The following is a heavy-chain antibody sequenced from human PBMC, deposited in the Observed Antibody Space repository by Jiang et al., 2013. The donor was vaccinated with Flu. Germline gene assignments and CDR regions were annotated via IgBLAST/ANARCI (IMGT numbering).Heavy chain of an antibody. D-gene: IGHD3-16*02. CDR1: GYSFSNYW. Sequence: GAEVKKPGESLTISCKGSGYSFSNYWINWVRQMPGKGLQWMGKIDPSDSRPDYSPSFEGHVTISADKSISTAYLQWRSLKASDTAMYYCATPMTTFGGLIATEAFDVWGQGTKVIVSS. V-gene: IGHV5-10-1*01. CDR3: ATPMTTFGGLIATEAFDV. CDR2: IDPSDSRP. J-gene: IGHJ3*01.